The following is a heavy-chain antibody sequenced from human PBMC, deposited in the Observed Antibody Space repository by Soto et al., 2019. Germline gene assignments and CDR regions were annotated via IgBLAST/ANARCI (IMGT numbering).Heavy chain of an antibody. V-gene: IGHV1-18*01. CDR2: ISAYNGNT. J-gene: IGHJ4*02. CDR1: GYTFTSYG. D-gene: IGHD2-15*01. Sequence: QVQLVQSGAEVKKPGASVKVSCKASGYTFTSYGISWVRQAPGQGLEWMGWISAYNGNTNYAQKLQGRVTMTTDTSTSTAYMELRSLRSDDTAVYYCARDRLPPLGYCSGGSCSLWGQGTLVTVSS. CDR3: ARDRLPPLGYCSGGSCSL.